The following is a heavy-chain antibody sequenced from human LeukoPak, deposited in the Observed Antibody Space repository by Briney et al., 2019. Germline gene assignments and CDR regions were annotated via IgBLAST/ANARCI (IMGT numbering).Heavy chain of an antibody. V-gene: IGHV1-18*01. D-gene: IGHD3-10*01. CDR1: GYTFTSYG. CDR2: ISAYNGNT. Sequence: GSVKVSCKASGYTFTSYGISWVRQAPGQGLEWMGWISAYNGNTNYAQKLQGRVTMTTDTSTSTAYMELRSLRSDDTAVYYCARETPRSDYYGSGSYYPKIDYWGQGTLVTVSS. J-gene: IGHJ4*02. CDR3: ARETPRSDYYGSGSYYPKIDY.